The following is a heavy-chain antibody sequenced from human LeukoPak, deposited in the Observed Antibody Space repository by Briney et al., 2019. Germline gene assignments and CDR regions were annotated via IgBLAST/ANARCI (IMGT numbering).Heavy chain of an antibody. D-gene: IGHD6-13*01. J-gene: IGHJ4*02. CDR1: GFVFISYS. Sequence: PGGSLRLSCEASGFVFISYSIHWVRQAPGKGLEWVSSISSGGTKIYYADSVKGRFTISRDDVKKSVYLQMNSLRVEDTAVYYCARDFLAAGYYWGQGTQVTVSS. V-gene: IGHV3-21*01. CDR3: ARDFLAAGYY. CDR2: ISSGGTKI.